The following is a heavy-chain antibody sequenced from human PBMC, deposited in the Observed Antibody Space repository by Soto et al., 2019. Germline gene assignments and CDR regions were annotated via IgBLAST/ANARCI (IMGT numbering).Heavy chain of an antibody. V-gene: IGHV4-30-2*01. CDR2: IYESGST. CDR3: ARELRARFDP. D-gene: IGHD3-16*01. Sequence: SETLSLTCAVSGGSIISGGYCCVWIRQTPWKGMEWIGYIYESGSTNYNKSLKSRVTISVDRSKNLVSLRMTSVTAADTAIYYCARELRARFDPWGQGTLVTVSS. CDR1: GGSIISGGYC. J-gene: IGHJ5*02.